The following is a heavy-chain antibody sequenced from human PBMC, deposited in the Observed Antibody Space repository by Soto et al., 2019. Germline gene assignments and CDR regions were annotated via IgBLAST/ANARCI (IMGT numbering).Heavy chain of an antibody. J-gene: IGHJ4*01. V-gene: IGHV3-30-3*01. Sequence: AGKELEWVAVILYDGSNQDYADSVKGRITISRDNSKNTLYLQMSSLSVGDTVVYSCARVDTSSDGAFD. CDR2: ILYDGSNQ. CDR3: ARVDTSSDGAFD.